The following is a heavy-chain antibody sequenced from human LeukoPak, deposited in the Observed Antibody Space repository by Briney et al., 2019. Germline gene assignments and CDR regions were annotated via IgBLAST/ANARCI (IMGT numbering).Heavy chain of an antibody. V-gene: IGHV3-30*02. CDR2: IRYDGSNK. D-gene: IGHD3-10*01. J-gene: IGHJ6*03. CDR1: GFTFSSYG. CDR3: AKGEMVRGVIIGYYYYMDV. Sequence: GSLRLSCAASGFTFSSYGMHWVRQAPGKGLEWVAFIRYDGSNKYYADSVKGRFTISRDNSKNTLYLQMNILRAEDTAVYYCAKGEMVRGVIIGYYYYMDVWGKGTTVTVSS.